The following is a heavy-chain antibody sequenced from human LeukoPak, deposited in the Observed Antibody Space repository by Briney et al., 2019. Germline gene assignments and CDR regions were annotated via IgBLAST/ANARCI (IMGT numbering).Heavy chain of an antibody. V-gene: IGHV3-9*01. CDR2: ISWNSKNI. CDR1: GFTFEDYA. D-gene: IGHD2/OR15-2a*01. CDR3: AKTFLYYYYYMDV. Sequence: GGSLRLSCGASGFTFEDYAMHWVRQAPGEGLEWVSGISWNSKNIGYADSVKGRFTISRDNAKNSLHLQMNSLRAEDTAVYYCAKTFLYYYYYMDVWGKGTTVTVSS. J-gene: IGHJ6*03.